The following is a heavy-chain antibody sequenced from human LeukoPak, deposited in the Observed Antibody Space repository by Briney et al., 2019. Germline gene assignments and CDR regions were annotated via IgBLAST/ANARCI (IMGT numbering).Heavy chain of an antibody. Sequence: SETLSLTCTVSGGSISSYYWSWIRQPPGKGLEWIGYIYYSGSTNYNPSLKSRVTISVDTSKNQFSLKLSSVTAADTAVYYCARDGNYWPQWWFDPWGRGTLVSVSS. CDR1: GGSISSYY. CDR2: IYYSGST. CDR3: ARDGNYWPQWWFDP. J-gene: IGHJ5*02. V-gene: IGHV4-59*01. D-gene: IGHD1-26*01.